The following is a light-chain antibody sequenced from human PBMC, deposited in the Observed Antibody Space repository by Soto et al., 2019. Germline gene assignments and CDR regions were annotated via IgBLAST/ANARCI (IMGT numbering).Light chain of an antibody. CDR1: SSDVGGYNY. V-gene: IGLV2-14*01. CDR2: EVS. Sequence: QSAQTQPASVSGSPGQSITISCTGTSSDVGGYNYVSWYQQHPGKAPKLMIYEVSNRPSGVSNRFSGSKSGNTASLTISGLQAEDEADYYCSSYTSSSTVFGGGTKLTVL. J-gene: IGLJ2*01. CDR3: SSYTSSSTV.